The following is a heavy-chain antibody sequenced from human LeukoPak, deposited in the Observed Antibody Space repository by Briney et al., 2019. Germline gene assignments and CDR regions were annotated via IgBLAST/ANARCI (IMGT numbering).Heavy chain of an antibody. CDR2: IRSKTDGGTT. CDR1: GITFSNAW. J-gene: IGHJ4*02. Sequence: PGGSLRLSCAASGITFSNAWMSWVRQAPGKGLEWVGRIRSKTDGGTTDYAAPVKGRFTISRDDSKDTLYLQLNSLKTEDTAVYYCSTDYDSRTYHQDYWGQGTLVTVSS. V-gene: IGHV3-15*01. D-gene: IGHD3-22*01. CDR3: STDYDSRTYHQDY.